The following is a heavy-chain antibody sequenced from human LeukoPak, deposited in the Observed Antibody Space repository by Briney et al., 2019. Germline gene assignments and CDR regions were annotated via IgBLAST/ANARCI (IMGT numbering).Heavy chain of an antibody. J-gene: IGHJ3*02. V-gene: IGHV3-23*01. Sequence: GGTLRLFCAASGFIYSSHAMLWVPEAPGKGLEGVTDLSGSGGSTYYADSVKGRFTISRDNSKNTLYLQMDSLRAEDTAVYYCANFDDFWSGSHDAFDIWGQGTMVTVSS. CDR3: ANFDDFWSGSHDAFDI. CDR2: LSGSGGST. D-gene: IGHD3-3*01. CDR1: GFIYSSHA.